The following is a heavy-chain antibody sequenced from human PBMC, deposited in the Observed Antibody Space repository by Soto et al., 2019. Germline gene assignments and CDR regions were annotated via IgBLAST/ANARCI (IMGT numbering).Heavy chain of an antibody. V-gene: IGHV3-21*01. CDR2: ISSSSSYI. J-gene: IGHJ4*02. CDR1: GFTFSSYS. CDR3: ARYIVYSSGYSMTFDY. Sequence: PGGSLRLSCAASGFTFSSYSMNWVRQAPGKGLEWVSSISSSSSYIYYADSVKGRFTISRDNAKNSLYLQMNSLRAEDTAVYYCARYIVYSSGYSMTFDYWGQGTLVTVSS. D-gene: IGHD3-22*01.